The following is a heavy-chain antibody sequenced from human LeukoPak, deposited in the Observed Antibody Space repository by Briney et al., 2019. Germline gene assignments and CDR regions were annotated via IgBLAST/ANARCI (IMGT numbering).Heavy chain of an antibody. CDR3: PRGSRHNAFDI. D-gene: IGHD1-1*01. V-gene: IGHV4-34*01. Sequence: TSETLSLTCAVYGGSFSGYYWSWIRQPPGKGLEWIGGINHSGSTNYNPSLKSRVTISVDTSKNQFSMKVRSVTAADTAVSYCPRGSRHNAFDIWGQGTMVTVSS. J-gene: IGHJ3*02. CDR1: GGSFSGYY. CDR2: INHSGST.